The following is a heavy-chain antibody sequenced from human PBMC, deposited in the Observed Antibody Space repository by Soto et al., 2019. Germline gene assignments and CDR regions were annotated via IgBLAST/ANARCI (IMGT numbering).Heavy chain of an antibody. Sequence: GGSLRLSCAASGFTFSSYAMHWVRQAPGKGLEWVAVISYDGSNKYYADSVKGRFTISRDNSKNTLYLQMNSLRAEDTAVYYYARERWAYPAVGPIDYWGQGTLVTVSS. J-gene: IGHJ4*02. V-gene: IGHV3-30-3*01. CDR2: ISYDGSNK. CDR3: ARERWAYPAVGPIDY. D-gene: IGHD6-25*01. CDR1: GFTFSSYA.